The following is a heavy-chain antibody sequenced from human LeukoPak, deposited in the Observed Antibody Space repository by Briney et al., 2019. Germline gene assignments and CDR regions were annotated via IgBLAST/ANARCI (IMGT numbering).Heavy chain of an antibody. J-gene: IGHJ3*01. V-gene: IGHV1-8*03. CDR1: AYTFTSYE. Sequence: GASVKVSCKASAYTFTSYEINWVRQATGQGPEWMGWMSPNNGKTGYSERFQGRITITRNSSINTAYMELSSLRSEDTALYYCARGLRQWLVEGAFDVWGQGTVVTVSS. D-gene: IGHD6-19*01. CDR2: MSPNNGKT. CDR3: ARGLRQWLVEGAFDV.